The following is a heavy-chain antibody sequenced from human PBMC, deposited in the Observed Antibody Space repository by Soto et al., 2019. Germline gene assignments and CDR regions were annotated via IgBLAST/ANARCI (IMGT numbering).Heavy chain of an antibody. CDR1: GVTFSSYS. CDR3: ARGGDYYDSSGDYYGMDV. CDR2: ISSGSSTI. D-gene: IGHD3-22*01. Sequence: GGSLRLSCAASGVTFSSYSMNGVRQAPGKGLEWVSYISSGSSTIYYADSVKGRFTISRDNAKNSLYLQMNSLRDEDTAVYYCARGGDYYDSSGDYYGMDVWGQGTTVTVSS. V-gene: IGHV3-48*02. J-gene: IGHJ6*02.